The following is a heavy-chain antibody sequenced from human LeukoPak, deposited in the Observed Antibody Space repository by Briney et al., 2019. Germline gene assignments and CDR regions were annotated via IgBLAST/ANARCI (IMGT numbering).Heavy chain of an antibody. CDR2: INHSGST. CDR1: GGSLNNYY. D-gene: IGHD6-6*01. CDR3: ARLIAARRMGYYYYGMDV. J-gene: IGHJ6*02. Sequence: SETLSLTCTVYGGSLNNYYWSWIRQPPGKGLEWIGEINHSGSTNYNPSLKSRVTISVDTSKNQFSLKLSSVTAADTAVYYCARLIAARRMGYYYYGMDVWGQGTTVTVSS. V-gene: IGHV4-34*01.